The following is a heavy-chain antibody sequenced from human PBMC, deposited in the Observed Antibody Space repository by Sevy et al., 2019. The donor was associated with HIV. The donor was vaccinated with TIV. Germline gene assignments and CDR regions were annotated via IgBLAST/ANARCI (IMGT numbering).Heavy chain of an antibody. CDR3: ARVSLSSGYYRDAFDI. CDR2: IYYSGST. Sequence: SETLSLTCTVSGGSISSGDYYWSWIRQPPGKDLEWIGYIYYSGSTYYNPSLKSRVTISVDTSKNQFSLKLSSVTAADTAVYYCARVSLSSGYYRDAFDIWGQGTMVTVSS. V-gene: IGHV4-30-4*01. J-gene: IGHJ3*02. CDR1: GGSISSGDYY. D-gene: IGHD3-22*01.